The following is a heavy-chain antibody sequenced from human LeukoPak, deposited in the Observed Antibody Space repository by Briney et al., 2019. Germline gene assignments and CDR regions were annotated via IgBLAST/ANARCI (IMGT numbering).Heavy chain of an antibody. CDR1: GGSISSGDYY. Sequence: SQALSLTCTVSGGSISSGDYYWSWIRQPPGKGLEWIGYIYYSGSTYYNPSLKSRVTISVDTSKNQFSLKLSSVTAADTAVYYCARAFEDYGGYVYFDYWGQGTLVTVSS. CDR2: IYYSGST. J-gene: IGHJ4*02. CDR3: ARAFEDYGGYVYFDY. V-gene: IGHV4-30-4*01. D-gene: IGHD4-17*01.